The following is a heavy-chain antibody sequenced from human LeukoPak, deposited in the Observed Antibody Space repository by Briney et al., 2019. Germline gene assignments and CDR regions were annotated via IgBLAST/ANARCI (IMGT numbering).Heavy chain of an antibody. J-gene: IGHJ4*02. CDR1: GFTFSSYA. D-gene: IGHD5-24*01. V-gene: IGHV3-23*01. CDR3: ARDGYTAFDY. CDR2: ISGSGGST. Sequence: PGRSLRLSCAASGFTFSSYAMSWVRQAPGKGLEWVSAISGSGGSTYCADSVKGRFTISRDNSKNTLYLQMNSLRAEDTAVYYCARDGYTAFDYWGQGTLVTVSS.